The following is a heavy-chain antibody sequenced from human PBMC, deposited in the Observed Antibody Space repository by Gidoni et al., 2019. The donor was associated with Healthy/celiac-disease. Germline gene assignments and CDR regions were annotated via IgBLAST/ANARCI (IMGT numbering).Heavy chain of an antibody. J-gene: IGHJ4*02. CDR3: AHSLIGYYDYIWGSPSFDY. Sequence: QITLKESGPTLVQPTQTLTLTCTFSGFSLSPSGVGVGWIRQPPGKALEWLALIYWDDDKRYSPSLKSRLTITKDTSKNQVVLTMTNMDPVDTATYYCAHSLIGYYDYIWGSPSFDYWGQGTLVTVSS. V-gene: IGHV2-5*02. CDR1: GFSLSPSGVG. D-gene: IGHD3-16*01. CDR2: IYWDDDK.